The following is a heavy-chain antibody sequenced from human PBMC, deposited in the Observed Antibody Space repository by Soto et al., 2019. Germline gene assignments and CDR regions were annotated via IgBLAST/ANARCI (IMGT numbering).Heavy chain of an antibody. J-gene: IGHJ3*01. CDR1: GFSFRDCG. D-gene: IGHD3-10*01. Sequence: QVQLVESGGGVVQPGRSLRLSCAASGFSFRDCGMHWVRQAPGKGLEWVSVIWYDGSTKYYGDSVKGRFTISRDTFRNHLYLRLDRRRAGVTAVEYCIRDLGRGLALHKNDAFHLWGEVTMVTVSS. CDR2: IWYDGSTK. V-gene: IGHV3-33*01. CDR3: IRDLGRGLALHKNDAFHL.